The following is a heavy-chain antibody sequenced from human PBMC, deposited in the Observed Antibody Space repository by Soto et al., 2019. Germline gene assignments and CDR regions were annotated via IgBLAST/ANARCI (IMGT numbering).Heavy chain of an antibody. CDR3: AREENCRGGTCYSEYFHH. J-gene: IGHJ1*01. V-gene: IGHV1-46*01. D-gene: IGHD2-15*01. CDR1: GYIFTAYS. Sequence: ASVKVSCKTSGYIFTAYSMHWVRQAPGQGLEWMGAVNPSGGSAHYAQSFEGRVTLTRDTSTSTFYMELSSLRSEDTAVYYCAREENCRGGTCYSEYFHHWGQGTLVTVSS. CDR2: VNPSGGSA.